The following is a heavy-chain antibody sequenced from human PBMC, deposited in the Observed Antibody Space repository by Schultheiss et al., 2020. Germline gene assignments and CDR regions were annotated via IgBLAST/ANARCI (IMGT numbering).Heavy chain of an antibody. CDR3: ARVLESGSYYHYYYGMDV. CDR1: GFTFSSYD. V-gene: IGHV3-66*01. Sequence: GGSLRLSCAASGFTFSSYDMHWVRQATGKGLEWVSVIYSDGSTYSADSVKGRFTISRDISKHTLYLQMNSLRAEDTAVYYCARVLESGSYYHYYYGMDVWGQGTTVTVSS. J-gene: IGHJ6*02. CDR2: IYSDGST. D-gene: IGHD1-26*01.